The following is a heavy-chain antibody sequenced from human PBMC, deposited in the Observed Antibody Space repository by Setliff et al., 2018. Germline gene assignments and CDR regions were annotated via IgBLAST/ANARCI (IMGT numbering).Heavy chain of an antibody. CDR3: ARSRTTAVKGGVFAV. V-gene: IGHV4-31*03. D-gene: IGHD1-7*01. CDR2: IYYSGST. Sequence: SETLSLTCIVSGASISSDAYYWSWIRRHPGKGLEWIGYIYYSGSTYYNPSLQSRLTISLDPSKNQFPLELTSVAAADTAVCYCARSRTTAVKGGVFAVWGRGTLVTVSS. CDR1: GASISSDAYY. J-gene: IGHJ2*01.